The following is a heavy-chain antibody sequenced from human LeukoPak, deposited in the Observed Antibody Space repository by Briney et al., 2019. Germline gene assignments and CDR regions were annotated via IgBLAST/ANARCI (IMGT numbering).Heavy chain of an antibody. Sequence: ASVKVSCKASGYTFTSYDINWVRQAPGQGLEWMGIINPSGGSTSYAQKFQGRVTMTRDTSTSTVYMELSSLRSGDTAVYYCARVAYYYDSSGYYLFYGMDVWGQGTTVTVSS. CDR3: ARVAYYYDSSGYYLFYGMDV. CDR1: GYTFTSYD. CDR2: INPSGGST. V-gene: IGHV1-46*01. J-gene: IGHJ6*02. D-gene: IGHD3-22*01.